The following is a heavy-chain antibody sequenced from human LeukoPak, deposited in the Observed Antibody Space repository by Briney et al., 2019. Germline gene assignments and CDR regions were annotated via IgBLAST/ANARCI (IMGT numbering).Heavy chain of an antibody. CDR3: ARAHTYVGPDWFDP. CDR2: VNPNNGNT. V-gene: IGHV1-8*01. D-gene: IGHD3-10*02. CDR1: GYTFTKNN. Sequence: ASVKASCKASGYTFTKNNINWVRQATGQGLEWMGWVNPNNGNTVYAQKFQGRVALTSDISIDTVYMELSSLRSEDTAVYYCARAHTYVGPDWFDPWGQGTPVIVSS. J-gene: IGHJ5*02.